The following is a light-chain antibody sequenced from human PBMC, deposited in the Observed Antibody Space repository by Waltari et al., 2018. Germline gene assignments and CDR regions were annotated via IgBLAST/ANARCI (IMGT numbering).Light chain of an antibody. J-gene: IGLJ2*01. V-gene: IGLV1-44*01. Sequence: QSLLTQSPSASGTPGQRVTISCSGSSSNIGSNTVSWYQQLPGTAPKLLMYSNNQRPAGVPDRFSGSKSGTSASLAISGLQSEDEAAYFCAAWDDSLNGPVFGGGTKLTVL. CDR1: SSNIGSNT. CDR3: AAWDDSLNGPV. CDR2: SNN.